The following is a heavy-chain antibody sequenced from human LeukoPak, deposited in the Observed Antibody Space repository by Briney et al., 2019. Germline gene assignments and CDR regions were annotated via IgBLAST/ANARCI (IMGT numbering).Heavy chain of an antibody. CDR3: ARGSSSWYLDPKGGFDP. Sequence: PSETLSLTCSVSSGSIISNNDYWGWIRQPPGKGLEWIAPIHYSGSTYYNPSLKSRVTISVDTSKNQFSLKLSSVAAADTAVYYCARGSSSWYLDPKGGFDPWGQGTLVTVSS. V-gene: IGHV4-39*07. CDR1: SGSIISNNDY. CDR2: IHYSGST. D-gene: IGHD6-13*01. J-gene: IGHJ5*02.